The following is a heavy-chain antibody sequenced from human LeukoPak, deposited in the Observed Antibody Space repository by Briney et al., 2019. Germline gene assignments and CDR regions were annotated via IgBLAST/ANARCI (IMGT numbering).Heavy chain of an antibody. V-gene: IGHV3-48*03. CDR3: ARRHTYYYYGMDV. Sequence: GGSLRLSCAASGFTFSSYGMNWVRQAPGKGLEWVSYISSSGSTIYYADSVKGRFTISRDNAKNSLYLQMNSLRAEDTAVYYCARRHTYYYYGMDVWGKGTTVTVSS. CDR1: GFTFSSYG. J-gene: IGHJ6*04. CDR2: ISSSGSTI.